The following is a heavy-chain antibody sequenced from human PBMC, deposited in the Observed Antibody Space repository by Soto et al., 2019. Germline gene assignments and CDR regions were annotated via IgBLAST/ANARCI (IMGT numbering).Heavy chain of an antibody. V-gene: IGHV4-59*12. J-gene: IGHJ3*02. CDR1: GGSFRENY. D-gene: IGHD4-17*01. Sequence: SETRSLSCTVTGGSFRENYWSWIWEPPGKGLEWIGYIYYSGSTNYNPSLKSRVTISVDKSKNQFSLKLSSVTAADTAVYYCARGQNYIYGDYEGEGAFDIWGQGTMVT. CDR2: IYYSGST. CDR3: ARGQNYIYGDYEGEGAFDI.